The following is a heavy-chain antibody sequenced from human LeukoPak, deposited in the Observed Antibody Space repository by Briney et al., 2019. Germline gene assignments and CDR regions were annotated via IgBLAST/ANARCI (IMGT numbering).Heavy chain of an antibody. CDR3: ARGTSTSSNWFDP. CDR2: INAGNGNT. Sequence: ASVKVSCKASGYTFTSYGISWVRQAPGQGLEWMGWINAGNGNTKYSQKFQGRVTITRDTSASTAYMELSSLRSEDTAVYYCARGTSTSSNWFDPWGQGTLVTVSS. CDR1: GYTFTSYG. J-gene: IGHJ5*02. V-gene: IGHV1-3*01. D-gene: IGHD2-2*01.